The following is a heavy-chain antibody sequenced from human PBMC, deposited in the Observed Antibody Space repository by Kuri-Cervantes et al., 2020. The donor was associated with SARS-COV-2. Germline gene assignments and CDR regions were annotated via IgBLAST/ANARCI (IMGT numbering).Heavy chain of an antibody. D-gene: IGHD5-12*01. CDR3: ARCEYSGYDLDTYFDY. J-gene: IGHJ4*02. Sequence: ASVKVSCKASGYTFTSYDINWVRQATGQGLEWMGWMNPNSGNTGYAQKFQGRVTMTRNTSISTAYMELSSLRSEDTAVYYCARCEYSGYDLDTYFDYWGQGTLVTVSS. CDR1: GYTFTSYD. V-gene: IGHV1-8*01. CDR2: MNPNSGNT.